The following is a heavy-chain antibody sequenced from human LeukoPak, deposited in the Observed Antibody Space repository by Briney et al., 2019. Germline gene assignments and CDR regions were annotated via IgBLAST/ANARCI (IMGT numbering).Heavy chain of an antibody. CDR1: GFIFSDHY. CDR3: ARDDVDTAMGV. D-gene: IGHD5-18*01. CDR2: ISSSGTTI. V-gene: IGHV3-11*01. J-gene: IGHJ6*04. Sequence: PGGSLRLPCAASGFIFSDHYMSWIRQAPGKGLEWVSYISSSGTTIYYADSVKGRFTISRDNGKNSLYLQMNSLRAEDTAVYYCARDDVDTAMGVWGKGTTVTVS.